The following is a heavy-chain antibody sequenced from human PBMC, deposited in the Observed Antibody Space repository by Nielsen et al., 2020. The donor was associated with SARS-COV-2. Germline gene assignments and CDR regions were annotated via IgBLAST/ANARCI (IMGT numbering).Heavy chain of an antibody. Sequence: SETLSLTCAVHGGSFSGYYWSWIRQPPGKGLEWIGEINHSGSTNYNPSLKSRVTISVDTSKNQFSLKLSSVTAADTAVYYCARGEEIVVVPAAGGWFDPWGQGTLVTVSS. CDR3: ARGEEIVVVPAAGGWFDP. V-gene: IGHV4-34*01. J-gene: IGHJ5*02. D-gene: IGHD2-2*01. CDR1: GGSFSGYY. CDR2: INHSGST.